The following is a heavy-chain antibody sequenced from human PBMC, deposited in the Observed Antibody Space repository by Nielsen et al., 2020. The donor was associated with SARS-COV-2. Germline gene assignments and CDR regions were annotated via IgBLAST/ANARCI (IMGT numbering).Heavy chain of an antibody. Sequence: GESLKISCNGSGYSFTSYWIGWVRQMPGKGLEWMGIIYPGDSDTRYSPSFQGQVIISADKSINTAYLQWSSLKASDTAMYYCARPRGLRGYSYGNDAFDIWGQGTMVTVSS. D-gene: IGHD5-18*01. CDR2: IYPGDSDT. J-gene: IGHJ3*02. CDR1: GYSFTSYW. CDR3: ARPRGLRGYSYGNDAFDI. V-gene: IGHV5-51*01.